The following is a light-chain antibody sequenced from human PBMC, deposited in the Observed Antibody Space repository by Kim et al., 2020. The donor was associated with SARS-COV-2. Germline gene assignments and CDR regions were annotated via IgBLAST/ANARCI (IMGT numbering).Light chain of an antibody. CDR2: VESSGSY. V-gene: IGLV4-60*03. CDR1: SGHNTYI. Sequence: SVKPAYTRGSGHNTYIIAWHQQQPGKAPRYLMKVESSGSYNKGSGVPDRFSGSSSGADRSRTISNHQSEDEADYYCETRNTSTQVFGGGTQLTVL. J-gene: IGLJ2*01. CDR3: ETRNTSTQV.